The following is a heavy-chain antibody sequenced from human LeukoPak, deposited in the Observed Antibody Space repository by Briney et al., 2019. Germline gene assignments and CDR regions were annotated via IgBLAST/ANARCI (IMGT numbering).Heavy chain of an antibody. CDR1: GHTLTDLS. V-gene: IGHV1-24*01. D-gene: IGHD3/OR15-3a*01. CDR3: ATLRFGLDY. J-gene: IGHJ4*02. CDR2: FDPEDGDT. Sequence: ASVKVSCKVSGHTLTDLSIHWVRQAPGKGLEWMGGFDPEDGDTIYAQKVQGRVTMTEDTSRDTAYMELGSLRSEDTAVYYCATLRFGLDYWGQGTLVTVSS.